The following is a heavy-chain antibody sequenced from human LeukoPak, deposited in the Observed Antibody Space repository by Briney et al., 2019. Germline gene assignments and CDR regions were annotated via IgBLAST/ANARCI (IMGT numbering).Heavy chain of an antibody. CDR1: GGSISDNDYS. D-gene: IGHD3-10*01. Sequence: PSGTLSLTCNVSGGSISDNDYSWDWIRQPPGKGLEWMGCIHYSGTTYSNPSLKSRISISVDTSKSQFSLKLRSVTAADTAVYYCARRYYFVSGSYYPFDFWGQGTLVTVSS. CDR3: ARRYYFVSGSYYPFDF. V-gene: IGHV4-39*01. J-gene: IGHJ4*02. CDR2: IHYSGTT.